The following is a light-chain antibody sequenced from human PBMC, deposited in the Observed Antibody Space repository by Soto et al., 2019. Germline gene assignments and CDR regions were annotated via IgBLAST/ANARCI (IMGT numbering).Light chain of an antibody. CDR1: GRDIGAYIF. CDR2: EVF. CDR3: ASFTTRTTYV. V-gene: IGLV2-14*03. J-gene: IGLJ1*01. Sequence: QSVLTQPASVSVSPGQSITISCSGTGRDIGAYIFVSWYQQHPGKAPKLLLYEVFNRPSGVSNRFSGSKSGNTASLTISGLQAEDEAEYFCASFTTRTTYVFGTGTKVTVL.